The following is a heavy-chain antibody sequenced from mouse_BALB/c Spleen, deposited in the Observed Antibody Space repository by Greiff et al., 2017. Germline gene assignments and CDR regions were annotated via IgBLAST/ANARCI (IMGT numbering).Heavy chain of an antibody. CDR3: TILEANGWYFDV. J-gene: IGHJ1*01. V-gene: IGHV1S16*01. CDR1: GYTFTSYW. CDR2: INPSNGGT. Sequence: QVQLQQPGAELVKPGASVKLSCKASGYTFTSYWMHWVKPRPGQGFEWIGEINPSNGGTNYNEKFKRKATLTVDKSSSTAYMQLSSLTSEDSAVYYCTILEANGWYFDVWGAGTTVTVSS.